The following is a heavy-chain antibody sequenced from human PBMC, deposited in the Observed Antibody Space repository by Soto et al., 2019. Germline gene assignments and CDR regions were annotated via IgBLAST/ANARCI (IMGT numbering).Heavy chain of an antibody. CDR2: IKEDGSEK. CDR1: GFTFRCYW. J-gene: IGHJ6*03. Sequence: EVQLVESGGGLVQPGGFLRIFCAASGFTFRCYWMTWVRQAPGKGLKWVANIKEDGSEKYYVDSVKGRFTISRDNAKNSVYLQMNSLRAEDTAVYYCADSGSYTDVWGKGTTVTVSS. V-gene: IGHV3-7*01. D-gene: IGHD5-12*01. CDR3: ADSGSYTDV.